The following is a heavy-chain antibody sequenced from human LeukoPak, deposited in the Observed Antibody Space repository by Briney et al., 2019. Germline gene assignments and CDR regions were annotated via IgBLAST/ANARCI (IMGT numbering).Heavy chain of an antibody. Sequence: ASVKVSCKASGYTFTSYDISWVRQATGQGLEWMGWMNPDSGNTGYAQKFQGRVTMTRNTSISTAYMELSSLRSEDTAVYYCARNDYYDSSGYNDYWGQGTLVTVSS. J-gene: IGHJ4*02. D-gene: IGHD3-22*01. CDR1: GYTFTSYD. CDR3: ARNDYYDSSGYNDY. CDR2: MNPDSGNT. V-gene: IGHV1-8*01.